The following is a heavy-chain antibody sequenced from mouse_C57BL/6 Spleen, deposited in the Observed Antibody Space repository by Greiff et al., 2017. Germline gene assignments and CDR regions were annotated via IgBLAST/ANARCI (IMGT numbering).Heavy chain of an antibody. Sequence: QVQLKQPGAELVMPGASVKLSCKASGYTFTSYWMHWVKQRPGQGLEWIGEIDPSDSYTNYNQKFKGKSTLTVDKSSSTAYMQLSSLTSEDSAVYYGARATGWCAYWGQGTLVTVSA. V-gene: IGHV1-69*01. CDR3: ARATGWCAY. J-gene: IGHJ3*01. CDR2: IDPSDSYT. CDR1: GYTFTSYW.